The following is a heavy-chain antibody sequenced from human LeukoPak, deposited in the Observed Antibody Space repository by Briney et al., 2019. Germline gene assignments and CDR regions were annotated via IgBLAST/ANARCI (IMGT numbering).Heavy chain of an antibody. CDR1: GFTLSSYG. J-gene: IGHJ3*01. CDR3: AKARIAAAGTGAFDV. Sequence: GGSLRLSCAASGFTLSSYGMTWVRQAPGKGLEWVSAFSASDGSAQYAESVRGRFTITRDNSKNTLYLQMDSLRAEDTAVYYCAKARIAAAGTGAFDVWGQGTTVTVSS. D-gene: IGHD6-13*01. V-gene: IGHV3-23*01. CDR2: FSASDGSA.